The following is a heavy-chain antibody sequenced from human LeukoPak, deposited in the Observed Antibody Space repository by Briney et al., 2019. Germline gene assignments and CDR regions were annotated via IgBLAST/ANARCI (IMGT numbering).Heavy chain of an antibody. CDR3: AKGYSYGYVSDYYYYYMDV. CDR1: GFTFSSYA. D-gene: IGHD5-18*01. CDR2: ISGGGGST. V-gene: IGHV3-23*01. J-gene: IGHJ6*03. Sequence: PGGSLRLSCAASGFTFSSYAMSWVRQAPGKGLEWVSAISGGGGSTYYADSVKGRFTISRDNSKNTLYLQMNSLRAEDTAVYYCAKGYSYGYVSDYYYYYMDVWGKGTTVTVSS.